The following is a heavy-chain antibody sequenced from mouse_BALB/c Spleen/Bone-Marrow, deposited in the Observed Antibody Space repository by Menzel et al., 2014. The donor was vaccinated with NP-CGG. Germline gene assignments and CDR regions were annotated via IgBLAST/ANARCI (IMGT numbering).Heavy chain of an antibody. J-gene: IGHJ4*01. Sequence: QVQLQQSGPDLVAPSQSLSLTCTVSGFSLTSYGLHWVRQPPGKGLEWLGVIWSDGSTTYNSALKSRLSISKDNSKRQVLLKMNSLQTDDTAMYYCARSGTDYAMDYWGQGTSVPVSS. CDR3: ARSGTDYAMDY. CDR1: GFSLTSYG. CDR2: IWSDGST. V-gene: IGHV2-6-2*01. D-gene: IGHD4-1*01.